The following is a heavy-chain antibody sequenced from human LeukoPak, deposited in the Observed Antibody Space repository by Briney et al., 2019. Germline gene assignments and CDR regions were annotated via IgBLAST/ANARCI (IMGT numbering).Heavy chain of an antibody. D-gene: IGHD3-16*01. Sequence: GGSLRLSCAASGFTFSNYAMSWVRQAPGKGLEWVSYISSSGSTIYHADSVKGRFTISRDNAKNSLYLQMNSLRAEDTAVYYCARVMILYYGMDVWGQGTTVTVSS. CDR2: ISSSGSTI. V-gene: IGHV3-11*01. CDR1: GFTFSNYA. J-gene: IGHJ6*02. CDR3: ARVMILYYGMDV.